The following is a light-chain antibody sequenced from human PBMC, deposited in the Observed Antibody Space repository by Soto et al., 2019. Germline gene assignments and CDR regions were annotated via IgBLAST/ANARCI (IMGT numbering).Light chain of an antibody. V-gene: IGKV3-15*01. J-gene: IGKJ1*01. Sequence: EVVMTQSPATLSVSPGERATLSCRASQSISTNLAWYQQKPGQAPRLLMHGASTRATGVPARFSGSGSGTEFTLTISSLQSEDFAVYSCQQYGSWPPTWSFGQATKVEVK. CDR1: QSISTN. CDR3: QQYGSWPPTWS. CDR2: GAS.